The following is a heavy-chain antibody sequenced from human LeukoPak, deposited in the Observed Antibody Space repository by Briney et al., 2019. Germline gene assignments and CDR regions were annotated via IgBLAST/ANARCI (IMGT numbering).Heavy chain of an antibody. V-gene: IGHV1-2*02. J-gene: IGHJ4*02. D-gene: IGHD1-14*01. CDR2: INPNTGGP. CDR1: GYTFTDYY. Sequence: GASVKVSCKASGYTFTDYYIHWVRQAPGQGLEWMGWINPNTGGPFYAQKFQGRVTMTRDTSISTAYMELSRLRSDDTALYYCARSEMADYWGQGTLVTVSS. CDR3: ARSEMADY.